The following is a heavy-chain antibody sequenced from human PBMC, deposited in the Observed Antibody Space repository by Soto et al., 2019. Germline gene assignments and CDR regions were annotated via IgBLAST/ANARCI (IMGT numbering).Heavy chain of an antibody. CDR1: EFTLSSYA. Sequence: GGSLRLSCAASEFTLSSYAMSWVRQTPGKGLEWVSSISASGGATYYADSVKGRFSISRDNSKNMLYLQMNSLRAEDTAVYYCARQEQLPTSAYHWGQGTLVTVSS. J-gene: IGHJ4*02. D-gene: IGHD1-1*01. CDR3: ARQEQLPTSAYH. V-gene: IGHV3-23*01. CDR2: ISASGGAT.